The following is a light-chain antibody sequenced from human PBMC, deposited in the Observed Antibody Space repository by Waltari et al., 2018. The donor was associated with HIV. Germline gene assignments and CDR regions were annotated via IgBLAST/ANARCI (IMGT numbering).Light chain of an antibody. V-gene: IGLV3-25*03. J-gene: IGLJ3*02. CDR1: ALPKQY. CDR2: KDS. CDR3: QSADSSGTYWV. Sequence: SYELTQPPSVSVSPGQTARITCPGDALPKQYAYWYQQKPGQAPVLVIYKDSERPSGIPERFYGSSSGTTVTLTISGVQAEDEADYYCQSADSSGTYWVFGGGTKLTVL.